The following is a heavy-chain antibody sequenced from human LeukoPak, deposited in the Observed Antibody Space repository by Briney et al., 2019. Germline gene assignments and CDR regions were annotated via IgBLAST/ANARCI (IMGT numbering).Heavy chain of an antibody. D-gene: IGHD3-22*01. V-gene: IGHV3-11*05. J-gene: IGHJ4*02. CDR1: GFTFSDYY. CDR3: TTDLAYFDTSGYPH. CDR2: ISSSSSYT. Sequence: GGSLRLSCAASGFTFSDYYMSWIRQAPGKGLEWVSYISSSSSYTNYADSVKGRFTISRDNAKNSLYLQMNSLKTEDTAVYYCTTDLAYFDTSGYPHWGQGTLVTVSS.